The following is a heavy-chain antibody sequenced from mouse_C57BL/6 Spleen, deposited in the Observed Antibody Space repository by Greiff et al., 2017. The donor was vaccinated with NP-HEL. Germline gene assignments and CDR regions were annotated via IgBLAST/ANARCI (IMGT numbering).Heavy chain of an antibody. J-gene: IGHJ3*01. CDR3: ASHYYGSSYAWFAY. CDR2: INPNNGGT. Sequence: VQLKESGPELVKPGASVKIPCKASGYTFTDYHMDWVKQSHGKSLEWIGDINPNNGGTIYNQKFKGKATLTVDKSSSTAYMELRSLTSEDTAVYYCASHYYGSSYAWFAYWGQGTLVTVSA. D-gene: IGHD1-1*01. V-gene: IGHV1-18*01. CDR1: GYTFTDYH.